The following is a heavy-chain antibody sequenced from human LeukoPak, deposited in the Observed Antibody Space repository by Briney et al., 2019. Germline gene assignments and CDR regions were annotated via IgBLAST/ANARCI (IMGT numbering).Heavy chain of an antibody. V-gene: IGHV3-66*04. CDR2: IYTGGSP. CDR1: TFTVSTNY. J-gene: IGHJ6*02. Sequence: GGSLRLSCAASTFTVSTNYMTWVRQASGKGLEWVSMIYTGGSPYYADSVKGRFTISRDNSKNTLNLQMNSLRVEDTAVYYCARPRQYSNDMDLWGQGTPVTVSS. CDR3: ARPRQYSNDMDL.